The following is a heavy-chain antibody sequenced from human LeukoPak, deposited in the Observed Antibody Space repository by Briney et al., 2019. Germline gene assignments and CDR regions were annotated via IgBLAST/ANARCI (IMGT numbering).Heavy chain of an antibody. CDR3: TTEPYYYDSSGNYLWYFDY. D-gene: IGHD3-22*01. CDR1: GFTFSNAW. Sequence: GGALRLSRAASGFTFSNAWMNWVRQAPGKGLEWVGQIKNKADGGTTDYAASVKGRFTISRDDSKSTLYLQMNSLKTEDTAVYYCTTEPYYYDSSGNYLWYFDYWGQGTLVTVSS. CDR2: IKNKADGGTT. J-gene: IGHJ4*02. V-gene: IGHV3-15*01.